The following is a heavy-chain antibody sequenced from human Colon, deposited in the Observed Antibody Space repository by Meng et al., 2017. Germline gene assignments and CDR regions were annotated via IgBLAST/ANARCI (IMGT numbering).Heavy chain of an antibody. Sequence: SETLSLTCSVSGGSISTDNYYWLWILQPPGKGLEYIGSIYYGGSTYYSPSLKSRVTMSVDTSKDQFSLKLSSVTAADTAVYFCARGGSYGRLDYWGQGTLVTVSS. D-gene: IGHD3-10*01. CDR1: GGSISTDNYY. CDR2: IYYGGST. V-gene: IGHV4-39*07. CDR3: ARGGSYGRLDY. J-gene: IGHJ4*02.